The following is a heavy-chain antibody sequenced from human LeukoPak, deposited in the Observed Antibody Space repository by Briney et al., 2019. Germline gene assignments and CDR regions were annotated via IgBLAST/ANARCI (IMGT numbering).Heavy chain of an antibody. CDR3: ARGYRAGIVATKDFDY. CDR1: GYSISSGYY. J-gene: IGHJ4*02. D-gene: IGHD5-12*01. Sequence: SETLSLTCAASGYSISSGYYWGWIQQPPEKLLEWIGSIYHSGSTYYTPSLKSRFTISVDMSKNQFSLQLSSVTAADTAVYYCARGYRAGIVATKDFDYWGQGTLVTVSS. V-gene: IGHV4-38-2*01. CDR2: IYHSGST.